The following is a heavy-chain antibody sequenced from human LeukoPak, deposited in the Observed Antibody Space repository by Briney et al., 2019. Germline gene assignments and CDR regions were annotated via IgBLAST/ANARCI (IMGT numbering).Heavy chain of an antibody. CDR2: IYYSGST. J-gene: IGHJ4*02. CDR1: GGSISSSSYY. Sequence: PSETLSLTCTVSGGSISSSSYYWGWIRQPPGKGLEWIGSIYYSGSTYYNPSLKSRVTISVDTSKNQFSLKLSSVTAADTAVYYCARHRQSIQQRLVMYYFDYWGQGTLVTVSS. V-gene: IGHV4-39*01. D-gene: IGHD6-13*01. CDR3: ARHRQSIQQRLVMYYFDY.